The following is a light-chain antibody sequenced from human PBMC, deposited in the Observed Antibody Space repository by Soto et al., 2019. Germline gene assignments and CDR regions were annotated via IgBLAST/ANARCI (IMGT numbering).Light chain of an antibody. CDR3: ISYTSNSTGV. J-gene: IGLJ1*01. Sequence: QSAVTQPASVTGSPGQSITISCTGTSSDVGGYNYVSWYQQHPGKAPKLIIYEVSNRPSGVSNRFSGSKSGNTASLTISGLHAEDESDYYCISYTSNSTGVFGTGTKVTVL. V-gene: IGLV2-14*01. CDR2: EVS. CDR1: SSDVGGYNY.